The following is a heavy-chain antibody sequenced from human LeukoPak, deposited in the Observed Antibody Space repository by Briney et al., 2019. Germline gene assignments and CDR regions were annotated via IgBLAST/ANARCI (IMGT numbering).Heavy chain of an antibody. D-gene: IGHD6-19*01. Sequence: SETLSLTCAVYGGSFSGYYWSWIRQPPGKGLEWIGEINHSGTTNYNPSLKSRVTISVDTSKNQFFLRLTSVSAADTAVYYCARGPSYASGWYLPYYYYYMDVWGKGTTVTVSS. CDR1: GGSFSGYY. J-gene: IGHJ6*03. CDR3: ARGPSYASGWYLPYYYYYMDV. CDR2: INHSGTT. V-gene: IGHV4-34*01.